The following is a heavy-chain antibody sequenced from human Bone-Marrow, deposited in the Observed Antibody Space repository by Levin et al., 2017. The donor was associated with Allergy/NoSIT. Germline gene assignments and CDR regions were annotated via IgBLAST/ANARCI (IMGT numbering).Heavy chain of an antibody. J-gene: IGHJ6*02. D-gene: IGHD6-13*01. V-gene: IGHV3-23*01. CDR3: AKAAAAGRDYDYGMDV. Sequence: GESLKISCAASGFTFSSYAMSWVRQAPGKGLEWVSAISGSGGSTYYADSVKGRFTISRDNSKNTLYLQMNSLRAEDTAVYYCAKAAAAGRDYDYGMDVWGQGTTVTVSS. CDR1: GFTFSSYA. CDR2: ISGSGGST.